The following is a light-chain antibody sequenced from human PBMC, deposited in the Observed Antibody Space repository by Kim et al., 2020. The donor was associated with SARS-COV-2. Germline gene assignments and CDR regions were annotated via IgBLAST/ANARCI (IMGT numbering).Light chain of an antibody. CDR3: QQYNNYPYT. CDR1: QSISDW. Sequence: DIQMTQSPSTPSASVGDRVTITCRASQSISDWLAWYQQKPGKAPKILIYKASSLESGVPSRFSGSGSGTEFTLTISSLQPDDFATYYCQQYNNYPYTFGQGTKLEI. V-gene: IGKV1-5*03. J-gene: IGKJ2*01. CDR2: KAS.